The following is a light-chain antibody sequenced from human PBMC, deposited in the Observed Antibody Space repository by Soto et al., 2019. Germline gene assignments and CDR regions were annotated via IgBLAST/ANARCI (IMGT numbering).Light chain of an antibody. J-gene: IGLJ1*01. CDR1: SSDVGGYNY. CDR3: SPYAGSNNFV. V-gene: IGLV2-8*01. Sequence: QSALTQPPSASGSPGQSVTISCTGTSSDVGGYNYVSWYQHHPGKAPKLMIYEVSKRPSGVPDRFSGSKSGNTASLTVTGVQAEDEADYYCSPYAGSNNFVFGTGTKVTVL. CDR2: EVS.